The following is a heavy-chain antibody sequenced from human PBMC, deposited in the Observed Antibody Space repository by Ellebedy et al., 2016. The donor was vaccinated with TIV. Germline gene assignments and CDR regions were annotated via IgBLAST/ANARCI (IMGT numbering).Heavy chain of an antibody. CDR2: IYYSGST. CDR3: ASFDTMMDYYYYYYGMDV. CDR1: GGSVSSGSYY. D-gene: IGHD3-22*01. Sequence: SETLSLXXTVSGGSVSSGSYYWSWIRQPPGKGLEWIGYIYYSGSTYYNPSLKSRVTISVDTSKNQFSLKLSSVTAADTAVYYCASFDTMMDYYYYYYGMDVWGQGTTVTVSS. J-gene: IGHJ6*02. V-gene: IGHV4-61*01.